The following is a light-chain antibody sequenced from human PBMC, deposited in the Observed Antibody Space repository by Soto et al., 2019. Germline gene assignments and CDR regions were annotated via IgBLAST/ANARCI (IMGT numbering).Light chain of an antibody. CDR3: QQYYSTHWT. Sequence: DIVMTQSPDSLAVSLGERATINCKPSQSVLYSSNNKNYLAWYQQKPGQPPKLLIYWASTRESGVPDRFSGSGSGTDFTLTISSLQAEDVAVYYCQQYYSTHWTFGQGTKVDIK. J-gene: IGKJ1*01. V-gene: IGKV4-1*01. CDR1: QSVLYSSNNKNY. CDR2: WAS.